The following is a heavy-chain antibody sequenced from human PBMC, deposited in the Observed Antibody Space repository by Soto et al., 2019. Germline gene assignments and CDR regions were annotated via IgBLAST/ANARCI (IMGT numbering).Heavy chain of an antibody. D-gene: IGHD3-22*01. V-gene: IGHV3-7*01. CDR1: GFTFSSYW. CDR3: ERRREYYYDSSGLYYFDY. CDR2: IKQDGSEK. Sequence: GGSLRLSCAASGFTFSSYWMSWVRQAPGKGLEWVANIKQDGSEKYYVDSVKGRFTISRDNAKNSLYLQMNSLRAEDTAVYYCERRREYYYDSSGLYYFDYWGQGTLVTVSS. J-gene: IGHJ4*02.